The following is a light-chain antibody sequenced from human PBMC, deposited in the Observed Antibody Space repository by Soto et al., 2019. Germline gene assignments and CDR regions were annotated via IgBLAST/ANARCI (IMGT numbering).Light chain of an antibody. CDR2: VNS. V-gene: IGLV1-40*01. Sequence: QSVLTQPPSVSGAPGQRVTISCTGSSSNIGAGYDVHWYQQLPGTAPKLLIYVNSNRPSGVPDRFSGSKSGTSASLAITGLQAEDEADYYCQSYDSSLWVFGGGTKLTFL. CDR3: QSYDSSLWV. CDR1: SSNIGAGYD. J-gene: IGLJ3*02.